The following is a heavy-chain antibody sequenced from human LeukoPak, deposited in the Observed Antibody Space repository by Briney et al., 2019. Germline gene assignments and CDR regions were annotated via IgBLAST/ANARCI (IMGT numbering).Heavy chain of an antibody. J-gene: IGHJ4*02. Sequence: KPSETLSLTCAVSGYSISSGFYWGWIRPPPGEGRGWIGSIYHSGSTYYNPSLKSRVTISVDTSKNQFSLKLSSVTAADTAVYYCARLITIFGVVTDDWGQGTLVTVSS. V-gene: IGHV4-38-2*01. D-gene: IGHD3-3*01. CDR2: IYHSGST. CDR1: GYSISSGFY. CDR3: ARLITIFGVVTDD.